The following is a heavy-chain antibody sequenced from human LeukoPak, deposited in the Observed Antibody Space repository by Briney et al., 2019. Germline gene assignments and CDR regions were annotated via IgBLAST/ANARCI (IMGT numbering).Heavy chain of an antibody. CDR3: ARDVVIGASYDYGDYVPFQH. Sequence: GGSLRLSCVASGFTFSTSWVTWVRQAPGKGLEWVANIDKHGSGKYYVDSVKGRFAISRDYANNSVFLQMNSLRAEDTSVYYCARDVVIGASYDYGDYVPFQHWGQGTLVTVSS. V-gene: IGHV3-7*01. CDR1: GFTFSTSW. D-gene: IGHD4-17*01. J-gene: IGHJ1*01. CDR2: IDKHGSGK.